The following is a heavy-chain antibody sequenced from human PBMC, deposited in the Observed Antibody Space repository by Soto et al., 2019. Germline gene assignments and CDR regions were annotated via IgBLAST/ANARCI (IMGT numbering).Heavy chain of an antibody. Sequence: SETLSLTCTVTGDSITSGGYYWSWIRQHPGKGLEWLGYIYGSGGSGSTLYNPSLKSRITLSVDTSKTQFSLNLSSVTVADTAVYFCARKQAWLHHFDHWGLGTLVTVSS. CDR3: ARKQAWLHHFDH. J-gene: IGHJ4*02. V-gene: IGHV4-31*03. CDR2: IYGSGGSGST. CDR1: GDSITSGGYY. D-gene: IGHD5-18*01.